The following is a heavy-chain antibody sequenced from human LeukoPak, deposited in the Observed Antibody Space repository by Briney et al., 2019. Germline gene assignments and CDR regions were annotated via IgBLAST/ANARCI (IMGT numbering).Heavy chain of an antibody. CDR2: INHSGST. CDR3: ARGRICSGGSCYSWGGYYYYHMDV. J-gene: IGHJ6*03. Sequence: SETLSLTCAVYGGSFSGYYWSWIRQPPGKGLEWIGEINHSGSTNYNPSLKNRVTISVDTSKNQFSLKLSSVTAADTAVYYCARGRICSGGSCYSWGGYYYYHMDVWGKGTTVTVSS. CDR1: GGSFSGYY. V-gene: IGHV4-34*01. D-gene: IGHD2-15*01.